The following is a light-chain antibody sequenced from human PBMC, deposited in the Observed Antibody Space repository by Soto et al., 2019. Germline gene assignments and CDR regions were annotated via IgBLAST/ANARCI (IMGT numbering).Light chain of an antibody. CDR2: DDN. CDR3: QSYDSNDHYV. Sequence: NFMLTQPHSVSESPGKTVTISCTRSSGSIASNYVHWYQQRPGSAPTTVIFDDNQRPSGVPDRFSGSIDSSSNSASLTISGLKNEDEADYFCQSYDSNDHYVFGAGIKLTVL. J-gene: IGLJ1*01. CDR1: SGSIASNY. V-gene: IGLV6-57*04.